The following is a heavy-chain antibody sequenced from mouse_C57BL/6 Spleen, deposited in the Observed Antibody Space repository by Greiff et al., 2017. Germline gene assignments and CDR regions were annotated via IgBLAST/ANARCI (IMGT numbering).Heavy chain of an antibody. J-gene: IGHJ2*01. CDR1: GYTFTSYW. CDR2: IHPTSGST. CDR3: AVLYDYDGAYYFDY. Sequence: VQLQQPGAELVKPGASVKLSCKASGYTFTSYWMHWVKQRPGQGLEWIGMIHPTSGSTNYNEKFKSKATLTVDKSSSTAYMQLSSLTSEYSAVYYCAVLYDYDGAYYFDYWGQGTTLTVSS. D-gene: IGHD2-4*01. V-gene: IGHV1-64*01.